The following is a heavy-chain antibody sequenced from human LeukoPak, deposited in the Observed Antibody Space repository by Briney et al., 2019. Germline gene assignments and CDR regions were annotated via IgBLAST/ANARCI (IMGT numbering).Heavy chain of an antibody. D-gene: IGHD1-26*01. CDR1: GYGFTSYC. CDR3: GMSGDRVPLQDDVFDV. V-gene: IGHV5-51*01. CDR2: IYPGDSGP. Sequence: GESLKISCKVSGYGFTSYCIGWVRPLPGKGLEWMGIIYPGDSGPTYSPSFQGQVTISVDKSINTAYLQWSSLQASDTAMYYCGMSGDRVPLQDDVFDVWGQGTMVTVST. J-gene: IGHJ3*01.